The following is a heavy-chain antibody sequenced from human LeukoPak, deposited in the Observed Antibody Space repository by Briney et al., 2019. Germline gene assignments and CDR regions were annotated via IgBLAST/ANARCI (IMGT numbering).Heavy chain of an antibody. Sequence: PSETLSLTCTISGGSISSHYWSRIRQPPGKGLERIGYIYYSGSTNYNPSLKSRVTISVDTSKNQFSLKLSSVTAADTAVYYCARVGHYYDSSGYYPWGQGTLVTVSS. CDR1: GGSISSHY. CDR2: IYYSGST. D-gene: IGHD3-22*01. CDR3: ARVGHYYDSSGYYP. J-gene: IGHJ5*02. V-gene: IGHV4-59*11.